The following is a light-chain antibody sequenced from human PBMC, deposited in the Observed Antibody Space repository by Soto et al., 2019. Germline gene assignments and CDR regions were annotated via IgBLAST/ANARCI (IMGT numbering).Light chain of an antibody. Sequence: DIQMTQSPSTLSASVGDRVTITCRASQSISSWLAWYQQKPGKAPKLLIYKASSLESGVPSRFSGSGSGTEFTLTISSLQHDDFATYYCQQYNSFPTFGQGTKVEIK. V-gene: IGKV1-5*03. CDR2: KAS. CDR1: QSISSW. CDR3: QQYNSFPT. J-gene: IGKJ1*01.